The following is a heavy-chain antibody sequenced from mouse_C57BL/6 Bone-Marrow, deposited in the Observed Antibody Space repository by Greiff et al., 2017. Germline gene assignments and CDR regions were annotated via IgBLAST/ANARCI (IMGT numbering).Heavy chain of an antibody. CDR3: ARAVVAYYAMDY. J-gene: IGHJ4*01. V-gene: IGHV5-17*01. CDR1: GFTFSDYG. CDR2: ISSGSSTI. Sequence: EVMLVESGGGLVKPGGSLKLSCAASGFTFSDYGMHWVRQAPEKGLEWVAYISSGSSTIYYADTVKGRFTISRDNAKNTLFLQMTSLRSEDTAMYYCARAVVAYYAMDYWGQGTSVTVSS. D-gene: IGHD1-1*01.